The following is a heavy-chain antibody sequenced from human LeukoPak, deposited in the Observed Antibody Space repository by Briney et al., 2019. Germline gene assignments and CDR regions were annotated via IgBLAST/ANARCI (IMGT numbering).Heavy chain of an antibody. CDR1: GGSISGYY. D-gene: IGHD4/OR15-4a*01. V-gene: IGHV4-59*01. CDR2: IYYSGNT. CDR3: ARIVPYDYGYIDY. J-gene: IGHJ4*02. Sequence: SETLSLTCTVSGGSISGYYWSWLRQPPGKGLEWIGYIYYSGNTNYNPSLKSRVTISVDTSKNQFSLKLSSVTAADTAVYYCARIVPYDYGYIDYWGQGTLVTVSS.